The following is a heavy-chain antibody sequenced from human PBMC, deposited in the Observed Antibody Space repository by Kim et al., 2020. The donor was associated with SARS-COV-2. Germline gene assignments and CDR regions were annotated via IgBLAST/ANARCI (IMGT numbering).Heavy chain of an antibody. J-gene: IGHJ5*02. CDR2: IYYSGST. CDR3: ARDRGSGRILWFDP. Sequence: SETLSLTCTVSGGSVSSGSYYWSWIRQPPGKGLEWIGYIYYSGSTNYNPSLKSRVTISVDTSKNQFSLKLSSVTAADTAVYYCARDRGSGRILWFDPWGQGTLVTVSS. V-gene: IGHV4-61*01. CDR1: GGSVSSGSYY. D-gene: IGHD3-10*01.